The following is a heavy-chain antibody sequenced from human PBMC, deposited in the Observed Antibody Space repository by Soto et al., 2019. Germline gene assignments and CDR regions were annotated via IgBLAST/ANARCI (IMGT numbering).Heavy chain of an antibody. Sequence: GESLNISCKGSGYTFTNYWIAWVRQMPGKGLEWMGIIYPGASDTRYSPPFQGQVTISADKSISTAYLQWSSLKASDTAIYYCARREYSSTWDSYYFHYWGQGTLVTVAS. CDR2: IYPGASDT. CDR1: GYTFTNYW. D-gene: IGHD6-13*01. V-gene: IGHV5-51*01. CDR3: ARREYSSTWDSYYFHY. J-gene: IGHJ4*02.